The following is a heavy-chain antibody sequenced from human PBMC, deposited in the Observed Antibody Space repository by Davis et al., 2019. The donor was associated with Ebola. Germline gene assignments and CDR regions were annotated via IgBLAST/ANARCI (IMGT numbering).Heavy chain of an antibody. CDR1: GGTFSSYA. J-gene: IGHJ6*02. V-gene: IGHV1-69*06. CDR2: IIPIFGTA. D-gene: IGHD2-2*01. Sequence: SVKVSCKASGGTFSSYAISWVRQAPGQGLEWMGGIIPIFGTANYAQKFQGRVTITADKSTSTAYMELSSLRSEDTAVYYCARETCSSTSCYGSGYYYYGMDVWGQGTTVTVSS. CDR3: ARETCSSTSCYGSGYYYYGMDV.